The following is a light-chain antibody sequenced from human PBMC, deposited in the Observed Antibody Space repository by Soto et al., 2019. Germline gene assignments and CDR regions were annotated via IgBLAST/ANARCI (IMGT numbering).Light chain of an antibody. CDR2: DAS. CDR1: QSVSSY. J-gene: IGKJ1*01. V-gene: IGKV3-11*01. CDR3: QQRSNWPPWT. Sequence: EVVMTQSPATLSVSPGEGATLSCSASQSVSSYLAWYQQKPGQAPRLLIYDASNRATGIPARFSGSGSGTDFTLTISSLEPEDFAVYYSQQRSNWPPWTFGQGTKVDIK.